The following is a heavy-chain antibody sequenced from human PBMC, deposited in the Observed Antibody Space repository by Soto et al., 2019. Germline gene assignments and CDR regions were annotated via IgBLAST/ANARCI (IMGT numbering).Heavy chain of an antibody. CDR2: ISYDGSNK. Sequence: QVQLVESGGGVVQPGRSLRLSCAASGFTFSSYAMHWVRQAPGKGLEWVAVISYDGSNKYYADSVKGRFTISRDNSKNTLYLQRNSLRAEDTAVYYCARGEGYFLVVVTAMAFDYWGQGTLVTVS. CDR3: ARGEGYFLVVVTAMAFDY. V-gene: IGHV3-30-3*01. D-gene: IGHD2-21*02. CDR1: GFTFSSYA. J-gene: IGHJ4*02.